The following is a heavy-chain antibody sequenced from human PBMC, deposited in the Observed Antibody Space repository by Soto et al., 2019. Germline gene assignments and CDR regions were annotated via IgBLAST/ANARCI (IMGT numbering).Heavy chain of an antibody. J-gene: IGHJ5*02. D-gene: IGHD1-7*01. CDR2: TYYSGST. V-gene: IGHV4-59*08. CDR3: ARHISSGTNIAAIRSFDP. CDR1: GGSINSYY. Sequence: QVQLPESGPGLVKPSETLSLTCTVSGGSINSYYWSWIRQPPGKGLEWIGYTYYSGSTNYNPSLKSRITLSADTSKNQSSLQLSSVTAADTAVYYCARHISSGTNIAAIRSFDPWGQGHVVTVSS.